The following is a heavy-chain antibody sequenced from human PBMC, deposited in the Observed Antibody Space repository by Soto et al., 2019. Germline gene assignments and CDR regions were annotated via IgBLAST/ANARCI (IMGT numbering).Heavy chain of an antibody. J-gene: IGHJ6*02. Sequence: LRLSCAASGFTFSSYSMNWVRQAPGKGLEWVSSISSSSSYIYYADSVKGRFTISRDNAKNSLYLQMNSLRAEDTAVYYCARSWNYYYYYGMDVWGQGTTVTVSS. D-gene: IGHD3-3*01. CDR2: ISSSSSYI. CDR1: GFTFSSYS. CDR3: ARSWNYYYYYGMDV. V-gene: IGHV3-21*01.